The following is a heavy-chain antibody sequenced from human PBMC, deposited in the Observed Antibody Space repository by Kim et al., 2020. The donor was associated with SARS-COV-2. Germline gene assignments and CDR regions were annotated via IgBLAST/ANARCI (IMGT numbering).Heavy chain of an antibody. CDR3: ARRGYCSGGSCYEAMAY. CDR2: IYPGDSDT. Sequence: GESLKISCKGSGYSFTSYWIGWVRQMPGKGLEWMGIIYPGDSDTRYSPSFQGQVTISADKSISTAYLQWSSLKASDTAMYYCARRGYCSGGSCYEAMAYWGQGTLVTVSS. D-gene: IGHD2-15*01. V-gene: IGHV5-51*01. CDR1: GYSFTSYW. J-gene: IGHJ4*02.